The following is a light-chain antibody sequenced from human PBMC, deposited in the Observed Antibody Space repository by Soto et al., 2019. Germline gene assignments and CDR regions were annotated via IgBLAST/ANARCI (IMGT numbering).Light chain of an antibody. Sequence: EIVLTQSPGTLSLSPGERATLSFRASQSVSSSYLAWYQQKSGPAHRLLIDGATSRATGTPDRFSGSLPGTGFTPTISGLEHEELAEDYCQQYGSSQWTCGQGTKVEIK. CDR3: QQYGSSQWT. CDR2: GAT. J-gene: IGKJ1*01. V-gene: IGKV3-20*01. CDR1: QSVSSSY.